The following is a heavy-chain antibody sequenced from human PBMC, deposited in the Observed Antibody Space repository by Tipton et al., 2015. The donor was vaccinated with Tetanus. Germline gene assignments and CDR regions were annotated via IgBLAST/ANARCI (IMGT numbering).Heavy chain of an antibody. CDR3: ARANYEFPKKGPFDS. CDR2: ISYSGRT. J-gene: IGHJ4*02. D-gene: IGHD3-3*01. Sequence: LRLSCTISGGSVRGGDYQWNWIRQTPGKGLEWLAYISYSGRTNSNYSLKSRITVSQDTSKNQFSLKLTSVTAADTAVYYCARANYEFPKKGPFDSWGRGTLVIVSS. CDR1: GGSVRGGDYQ. V-gene: IGHV4-61*08.